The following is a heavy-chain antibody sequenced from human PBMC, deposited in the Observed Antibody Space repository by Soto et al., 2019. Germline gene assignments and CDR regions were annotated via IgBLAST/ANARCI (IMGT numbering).Heavy chain of an antibody. J-gene: IGHJ6*03. CDR2: ISYDGSNI. Sequence: GGSLRLSCAASGFTFSSYGMHWVRQAPGKGLEWVAVISYDGSNIYYADSVKGRFTISRDNAKNTLYLQMNSLRAEDTAVYYCARVIKKYYDFWSGQRDYYYYYMDVWGKGTTVTVSS. V-gene: IGHV3-30*03. CDR1: GFTFSSYG. D-gene: IGHD3-3*01. CDR3: ARVIKKYYDFWSGQRDYYYYYMDV.